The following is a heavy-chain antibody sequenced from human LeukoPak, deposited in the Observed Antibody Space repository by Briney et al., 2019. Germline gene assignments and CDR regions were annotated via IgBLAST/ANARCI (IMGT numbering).Heavy chain of an antibody. CDR2: IYPGDSDT. CDR1: GYSFTSYW. D-gene: IGHD3-3*01. J-gene: IGHJ5*02. V-gene: IGHV5-51*01. CDR3: ARLRYYDFWSGYPIDP. Sequence: GESLKISCKGSGYSFTSYWIGWVRQLPGKGLEWMGIIYPGDSDTRYSPSFQGQVTISADKSISTAYLQWSSLKASDTAMYYCARLRYYDFWSGYPIDPWGQGTLVTVSS.